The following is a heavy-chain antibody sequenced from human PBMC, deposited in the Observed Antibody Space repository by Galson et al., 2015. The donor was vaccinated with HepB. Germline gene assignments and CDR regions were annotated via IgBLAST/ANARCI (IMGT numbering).Heavy chain of an antibody. D-gene: IGHD6-19*01. CDR3: ARQYGSSFDS. CDR2: TYYRPTWKN. CDR1: GDSVSSNGAT. J-gene: IGHJ4*02. V-gene: IGHV6-1*01. Sequence: CAISGDSVSSNGATWNWIRQSPSRGLEWLGRTYYRPTWKNDYAVSMKSRLTINSDTSRNQFSLQLNSVTPEDTAVYYCARQYGSSFDSWGQGTLVTVSS.